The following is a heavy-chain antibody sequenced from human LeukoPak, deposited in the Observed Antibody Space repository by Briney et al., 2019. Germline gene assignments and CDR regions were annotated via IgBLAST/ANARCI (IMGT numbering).Heavy chain of an antibody. J-gene: IGHJ3*02. CDR3: TTEGYSSGWWAAFDI. Sequence: GGSLRLSCAASGFTFSSYAMSWVRQAPGEGLEWVGRIKSRTDGGTTDYAAPVKGRFTISRDDSKNTLFLQMKSLKTEDTAVYYCTTEGYSSGWWAAFDIWGQGTMVTVSS. CDR1: GFTFSSYA. CDR2: IKSRTDGGTT. D-gene: IGHD6-19*01. V-gene: IGHV3-15*01.